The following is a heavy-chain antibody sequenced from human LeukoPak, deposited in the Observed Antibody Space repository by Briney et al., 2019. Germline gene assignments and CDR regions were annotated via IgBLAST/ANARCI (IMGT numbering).Heavy chain of an antibody. Sequence: PGGSLRLSCAASGFTFDDYGMSWVRQAPGKGLEWVSGLNWNGGSTGYADSVKGRFTISRDNSKNSLYLQMNSLRAEDTALYYCAKDKGSSGWYPTFDYWGQGTLVTVSS. CDR2: LNWNGGST. CDR3: AKDKGSSGWYPTFDY. V-gene: IGHV3-20*04. D-gene: IGHD6-19*01. J-gene: IGHJ4*02. CDR1: GFTFDDYG.